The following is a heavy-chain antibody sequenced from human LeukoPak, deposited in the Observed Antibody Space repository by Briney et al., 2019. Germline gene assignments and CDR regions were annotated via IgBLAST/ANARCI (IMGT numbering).Heavy chain of an antibody. CDR1: GFAFSDYY. CDR2: ISSSSSYT. CDR3: ARYYYGSGSYDY. V-gene: IGHV3-11*03. D-gene: IGHD3-10*01. Sequence: GGSLRLSCAASGFAFSDYYMSWIRQAPEKGLEWVSYISSSSSYTNYADSVKGRFTISRDNAKNSLYLQMNSLRAEDTAVYYCARYYYGSGSYDYWGQGTLVTVSS. J-gene: IGHJ4*02.